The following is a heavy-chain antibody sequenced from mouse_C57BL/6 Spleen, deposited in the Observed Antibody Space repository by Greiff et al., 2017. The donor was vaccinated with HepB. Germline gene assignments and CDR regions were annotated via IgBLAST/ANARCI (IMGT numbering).Heavy chain of an antibody. D-gene: IGHD2-1*01. CDR1: GYTFTDHS. V-gene: IGHV1-78*01. CDR3: ARQHNTNYLSIDY. CDR2: IYPSGGNT. J-gene: IGHJ2*01. Sequence: QVQLQQSDAELAKPGASVKLSCKVSGYTFTDHSIHWVKQRPGQGLEWIGYIYPSGGNTKYNQKFKDKATLTADKSSSTAYMQLSSLTYEYSAVYYCARQHNTNYLSIDYWGQGTTLTVSS.